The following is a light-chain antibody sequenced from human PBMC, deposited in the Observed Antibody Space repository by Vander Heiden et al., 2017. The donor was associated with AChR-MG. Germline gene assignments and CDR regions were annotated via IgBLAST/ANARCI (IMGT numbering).Light chain of an antibody. CDR2: LNSDGSH. J-gene: IGLJ7*01. CDR1: SGHSSYA. CDR3: QTWGTGIPV. V-gene: IGLV4-69*01. Sequence: QLVLTQSPSASASLGASVKLTCTLSSGHSSYAIAWHQQQPEKGPRYLMKLNSDGSHSKGDGIPDRFSGSSSGAARYLTISSLQSEDEAYYYCQTWGTGIPVFGGGTQLTVL.